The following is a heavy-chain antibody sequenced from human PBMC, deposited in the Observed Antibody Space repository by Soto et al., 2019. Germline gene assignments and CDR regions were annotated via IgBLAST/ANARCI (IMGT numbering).Heavy chain of an antibody. V-gene: IGHV3-30*03. CDR2: ISYDGNNK. Sequence: QVQLVESGGGVVQPGRSLRLSCAVSGFTFSTYGMHWVRQAPGKGLEWVAVISYDGNNKYYADSVKGRVTISRDTSKNTLYLQMNSLRSEDTAVYYCARGSYIVVVTALDYWGQGTLVTVSS. D-gene: IGHD2-21*02. CDR3: ARGSYIVVVTALDY. J-gene: IGHJ4*02. CDR1: GFTFSTYG.